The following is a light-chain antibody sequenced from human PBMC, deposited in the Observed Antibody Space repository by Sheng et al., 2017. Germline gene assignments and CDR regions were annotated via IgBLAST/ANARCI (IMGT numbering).Light chain of an antibody. CDR2: DAS. Sequence: EIVLTQSPGTLSLSPGERATLSCRASQSVRSRNLAWYQHKSGQAPRLLIYDASSRATGVPDRFTGGGSGTDFSLTINTVESEDFAVYFCQQYGTSPWTFGRGTTVEI. J-gene: IGKJ1*01. CDR1: QSVRSRN. V-gene: IGKV3-20*01. CDR3: QQYGTSPWT.